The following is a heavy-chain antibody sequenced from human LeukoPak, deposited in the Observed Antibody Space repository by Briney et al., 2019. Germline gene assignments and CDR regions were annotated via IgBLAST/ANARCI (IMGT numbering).Heavy chain of an antibody. V-gene: IGHV3-48*03. Sequence: PGRSLRLSCAASGFTFSRYEMNWVRQAPGKGLEWVSYISTSDNTIYYADSVKGRFTISRDNAKNSLYLQMNSLRAEDTAVYYCARDGDYGGHFGALDYWGQGTLVTVSS. CDR2: ISTSDNTI. CDR3: ARDGDYGGHFGALDY. CDR1: GFTFSRYE. D-gene: IGHD4-23*01. J-gene: IGHJ4*02.